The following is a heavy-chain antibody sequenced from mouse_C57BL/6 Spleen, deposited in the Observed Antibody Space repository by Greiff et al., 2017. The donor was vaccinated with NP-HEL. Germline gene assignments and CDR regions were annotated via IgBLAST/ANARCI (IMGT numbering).Heavy chain of an antibody. CDR3: ARGDLSGLSY. Sequence: VQLQQSGPELVKPGASVKISCKASGYSFTGYYMNWVKQSPEKSLEWIGEINPSTGGTTYNQKFKAKATLTVDKSSSTAYMQLKSLTSEDSAVYYCARGDLSGLSYWGQGTLVTVSA. V-gene: IGHV1-42*01. CDR1: GYSFTGYY. CDR2: INPSTGGT. J-gene: IGHJ3*01.